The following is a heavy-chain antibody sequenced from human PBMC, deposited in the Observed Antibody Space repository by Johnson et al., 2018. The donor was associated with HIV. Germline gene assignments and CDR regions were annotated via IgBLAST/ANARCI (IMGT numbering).Heavy chain of an antibody. CDR2: ISYDGVNK. CDR1: EFSFSTYA. Sequence: QVQLVESGGVVVQPGRSLRLSCAASEFSFSTYALHWVRQAPGEGLEWVAVISYDGVNKYYADSVKGRFTVSIDNSKNTLYLQMNSLRAEDTAVYYCARDSRISLIVVVSRGGFDIWGQGTMVTVSS. V-gene: IGHV3-30*04. J-gene: IGHJ3*02. CDR3: ARDSRISLIVVVSRGGFDI. D-gene: IGHD3-22*01.